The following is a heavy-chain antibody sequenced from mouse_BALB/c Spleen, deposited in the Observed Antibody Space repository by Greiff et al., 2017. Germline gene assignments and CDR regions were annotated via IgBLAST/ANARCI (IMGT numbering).Heavy chain of an antibody. V-gene: IGHV5-6-3*01. CDR1: GFTFSSYG. J-gene: IGHJ4*01. CDR3: ARDGNYYGSSDAMDY. Sequence: DVMLVESGGGLVQPGGSLKLSCAASGFTFSSYGMSWVRQTPDKRLELVATINSNGGSTYYPDSVKGRFTISRDNAKNTLYLQMSSLKSEDTAMYYCARDGNYYGSSDAMDYWGQGTSVTVSS. D-gene: IGHD1-1*01. CDR2: INSNGGST.